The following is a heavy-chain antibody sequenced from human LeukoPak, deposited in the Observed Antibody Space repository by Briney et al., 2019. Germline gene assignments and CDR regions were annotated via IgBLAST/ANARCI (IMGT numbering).Heavy chain of an antibody. CDR3: ARDGASSGPGWFDP. V-gene: IGHV1-69*04. J-gene: IGHJ5*02. CDR1: GYTFTSYP. Sequence: ASVKVSCKASGYTFTSYPISWVRQAPGQGLEWVGRIIPVLGLTNYAQKVQGRVTITADKSTSTAYMELNNLRSEDTAVYYCARDGASSGPGWFDPWGQGTLVTVSS. CDR2: IIPVLGLT. D-gene: IGHD3-10*01.